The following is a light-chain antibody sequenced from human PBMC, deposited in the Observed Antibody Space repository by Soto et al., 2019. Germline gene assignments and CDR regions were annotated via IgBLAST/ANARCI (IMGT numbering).Light chain of an antibody. V-gene: IGKV3-20*01. CDR3: QQYGSSPRT. Sequence: EIVLTQSPGTLSLSPGERATLSCRASQSINSNYLAWYQQNPGQAPRLLIYGASSRATGIPDRFSGSGSGTDFTLTISRLEPEDFAVYYCQQYGSSPRTFGQGTKVELQ. J-gene: IGKJ1*01. CDR2: GAS. CDR1: QSINSNY.